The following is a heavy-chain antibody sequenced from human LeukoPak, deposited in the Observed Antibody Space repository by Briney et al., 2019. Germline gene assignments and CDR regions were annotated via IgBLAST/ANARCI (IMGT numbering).Heavy chain of an antibody. J-gene: IGHJ3*02. Sequence: ASVKLSCKASGYTFITYGLSWVRHAPGQGLEWMGWISAYNGNTNIAQKFQGRVTMTTDTSTSTVYMELRSLRSDDTAVYYCARNGHSGALDIWGQGTMVTVSS. CDR2: ISAYNGNT. CDR1: GYTFITYG. D-gene: IGHD4-17*01. V-gene: IGHV1-18*01. CDR3: ARNGHSGALDI.